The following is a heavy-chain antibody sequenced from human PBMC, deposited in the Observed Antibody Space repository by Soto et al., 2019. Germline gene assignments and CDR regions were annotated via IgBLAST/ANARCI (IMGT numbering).Heavy chain of an antibody. Sequence: SETLSLTCAVSGGSISSSNWWSWVRQPPGKGLEWIGEIYHSGSTNYNPSLKSRVTISVDKSKNQFSLKLSSVTAADTAVYYCARPYDFWSGPLGMDVWGQGTTVTVSS. CDR3: ARPYDFWSGPLGMDV. D-gene: IGHD3-3*01. V-gene: IGHV4-4*02. CDR2: IYHSGST. J-gene: IGHJ6*02. CDR1: GGSISSSNW.